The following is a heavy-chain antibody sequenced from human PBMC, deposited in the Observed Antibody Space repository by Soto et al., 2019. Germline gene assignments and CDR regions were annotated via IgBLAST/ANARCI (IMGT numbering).Heavy chain of an antibody. J-gene: IGHJ4*02. CDR2: LYTSGST. CDR1: VASISTYY. V-gene: IGHV4-4*07. CDR3: ARDSTRKVRRRSSSIDS. D-gene: IGHD6-6*01. Sequence: SETLSLTCTVYVASISTYYWSWIRQSAGKGLEWLGRLYTSGSTNYNPSLSSRVSMSVDRSKNQFSLHLTSVTAADTAVYYCARDSTRKVRRRSSSIDSLGQATLVPVSS.